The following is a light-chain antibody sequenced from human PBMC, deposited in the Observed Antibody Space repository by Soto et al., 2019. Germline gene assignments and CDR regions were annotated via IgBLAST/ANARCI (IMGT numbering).Light chain of an antibody. CDR2: GAS. Sequence: EIVMTQSPATLSLSPGERATLSCRASQSVSSYLAWYQQKPGQAPRLLIYGASSRANGIPDRFSGSGSGTDFTLTLSSLEPEDFAVYDGQQRSNWPTGTFGQGTRLEIK. V-gene: IGKV3-11*01. CDR3: QQRSNWPTGT. CDR1: QSVSSY. J-gene: IGKJ5*01.